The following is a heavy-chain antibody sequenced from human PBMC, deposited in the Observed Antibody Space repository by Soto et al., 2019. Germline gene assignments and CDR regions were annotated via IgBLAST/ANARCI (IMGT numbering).Heavy chain of an antibody. J-gene: IGHJ4*02. CDR2: IYPSGTI. CDR1: GVSITTNGYS. Sequence: SETLSLTCAVSGVSITTNGYSWSWIRQPPGKGLEWIGYIYPSGTIFYNPSLNSRVTISADTSNNQFSLRLTSVTAADTAVYFCATYTAFAKYYFDYWGRGTLVTVSS. V-gene: IGHV4-30-2*01. CDR3: ATYTAFAKYYFDY. D-gene: IGHD3-16*01.